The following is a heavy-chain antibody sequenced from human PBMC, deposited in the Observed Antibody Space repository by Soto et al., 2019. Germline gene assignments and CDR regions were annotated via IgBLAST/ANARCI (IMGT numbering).Heavy chain of an antibody. V-gene: IGHV1-3*01. CDR2: INAGKGNT. CDR3: ARGPGGPDGPGDY. J-gene: IGHJ4*02. D-gene: IGHD2-15*01. CDR1: GYTFTSYA. Sequence: QVQLVQSGAEVKKPGASVKVSCKASGYTFTSYAMLWVRQAPGQRLEGMGWINAGKGNTKYSQKFQGRVTITRDTSASTAYMELSSLRSEDTAVYYCARGPGGPDGPGDYWGQGTLVTVSS.